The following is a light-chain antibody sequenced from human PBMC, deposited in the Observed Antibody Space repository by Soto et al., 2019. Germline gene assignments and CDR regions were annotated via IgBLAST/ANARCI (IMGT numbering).Light chain of an antibody. J-gene: IGKJ5*01. CDR2: AAS. V-gene: IGKV1-9*01. CDR3: QQLNLYPPA. CDR1: QGISSY. Sequence: DIPLTQSPAFLSASVGDRVTITCRASQGISSYLAWYQQKPGKAPKLLIYAASTLQSGVPSRFSGSGSGTEFTLTINSLQPEDLATYFCQQLNLYPPAFGQGTRLEI.